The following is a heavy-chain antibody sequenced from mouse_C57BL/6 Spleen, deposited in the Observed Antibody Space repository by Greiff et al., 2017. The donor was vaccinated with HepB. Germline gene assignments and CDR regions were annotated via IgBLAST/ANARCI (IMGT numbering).Heavy chain of an antibody. V-gene: IGHV1-55*01. CDR2: IYPGSGST. CDR3: ARGDGYYRYFDV. J-gene: IGHJ1*03. CDR1: GYTFTSYW. D-gene: IGHD2-3*01. Sequence: LQQPGAELVKPGASVKMSCKASGYTFTSYWITWVKQRPGQGLEWIGDIYPGSGSTNYNEKFKTKATLTVDTSSSTAYMQLSSLTSEDSAVYYCARGDGYYRYFDVWGTGTTVTVSS.